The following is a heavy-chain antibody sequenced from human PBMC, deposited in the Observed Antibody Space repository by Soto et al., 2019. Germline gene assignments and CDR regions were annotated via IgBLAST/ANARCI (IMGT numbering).Heavy chain of an antibody. V-gene: IGHV5-51*01. D-gene: IGHD3-9*01. CDR3: ARTAVLRYFDWLPPYYYYYGMDV. CDR1: GYSFTSYW. CDR2: IYPGDSDT. Sequence: PVESLKISCKGSGYSFTSYWIGWVRQMPGKGLAWMGIIYPGDSDTRYSPSFQGQVTISADKSRSTAYLQWGSLKASDTAMYYCARTAVLRYFDWLPPYYYYYGMDVWGQGTTVTVSS. J-gene: IGHJ6*02.